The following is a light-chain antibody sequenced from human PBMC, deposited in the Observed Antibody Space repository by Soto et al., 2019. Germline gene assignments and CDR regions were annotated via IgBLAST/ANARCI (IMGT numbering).Light chain of an antibody. CDR2: DAS. V-gene: IGKV3-11*01. CDR1: QSVSSY. J-gene: IGKJ4*01. Sequence: EIVLTQSPATLSLSPGERATLSGRASQSVSSYLAWYQQKPGQAPRLLIYDASNRATGIPARFSGSGSGTDFTLTISSLEPGDFAFYYCQQRSNWPPVFGGGTKVDIK. CDR3: QQRSNWPPV.